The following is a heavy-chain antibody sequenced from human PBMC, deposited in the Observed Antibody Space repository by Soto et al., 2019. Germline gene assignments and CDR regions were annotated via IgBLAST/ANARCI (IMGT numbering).Heavy chain of an antibody. CDR2: ITPILGRT. D-gene: IGHD1-26*01. Sequence: QVQLVQSGAEVKKPGSSVRVSCKASGDTFAGHSINWVRQAPAQGLEWLGVITPILGRTDYAPKFQGRVTITADGSATTAFLDLRSLKSDDTAVYYCARLRLEPEGANHPLMFGLDVWGQGTTVSVSS. V-gene: IGHV1-69*01. CDR3: ARLRLEPEGANHPLMFGLDV. CDR1: GDTFAGHS. J-gene: IGHJ6*02.